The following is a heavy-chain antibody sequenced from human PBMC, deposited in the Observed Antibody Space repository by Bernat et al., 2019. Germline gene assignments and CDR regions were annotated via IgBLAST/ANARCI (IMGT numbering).Heavy chain of an antibody. CDR3: AKDPNGYYVGAFDM. D-gene: IGHD4-17*01. CDR1: GFTLGTYG. V-gene: IGHV3-23*04. Sequence: EVQLVESGGGLVQPGGSLRLSSAASGFTLGTYGVTWVRQAPGKGLEWVSSISGRGDGTFYADSVKGRFTISRDNSKNTVYLQMNSLRDEDTALYFCAKDPNGYYVGAFDMWGQGTLVTVSS. CDR2: ISGRGDGT. J-gene: IGHJ3*02.